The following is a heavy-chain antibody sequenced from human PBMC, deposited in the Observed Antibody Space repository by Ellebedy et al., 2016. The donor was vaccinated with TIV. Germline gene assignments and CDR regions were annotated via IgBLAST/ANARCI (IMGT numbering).Heavy chain of an antibody. Sequence: MPSETLSLTCTVSGDSINGYYWSWIRQPPGKGLEYIGHIYYIGTTNYNPSLKSRVTISVDTSKNQVSLRLSSVTAADTAVYYCARGPNYVRGSYKYFYYWGQGTLVTVSS. D-gene: IGHD3-16*01. V-gene: IGHV4-59*08. J-gene: IGHJ4*02. CDR1: GDSINGYY. CDR2: IYYIGTT. CDR3: ARGPNYVRGSYKYFYY.